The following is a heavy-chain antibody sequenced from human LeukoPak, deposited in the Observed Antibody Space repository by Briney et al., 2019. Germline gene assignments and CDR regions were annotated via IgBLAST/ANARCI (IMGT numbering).Heavy chain of an antibody. Sequence: SETLSLTCTVSGGSISSYFWSWLRHPPGKALEWIGYIYYCGSTNYNPSLKSRVTISVDTSKNQFSLTLSSVPAADTAVYYCARRGCSAGSCYLGVWGQGILVSVSS. V-gene: IGHV4-59*08. J-gene: IGHJ4*02. D-gene: IGHD2-15*01. CDR3: ARRGCSAGSCYLGV. CDR1: GGSISSYF. CDR2: IYYCGST.